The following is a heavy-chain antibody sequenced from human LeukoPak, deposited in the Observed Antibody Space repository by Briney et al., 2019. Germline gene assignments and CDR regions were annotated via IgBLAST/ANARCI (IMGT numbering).Heavy chain of an antibody. J-gene: IGHJ4*02. V-gene: IGHV3-23*01. CDR2: IIPSGHTT. CDR3: AKDDRWLQFCC. CDR1: GFTFNTYE. D-gene: IGHD5-24*01. Sequence: GGSLRLSCAASGFTFNTYEMNWVRQAPGKGLEWVSGIIPSGHTTYYADSVRGRFTISRDNSRNTVYLQMNSLRAEDTAVYYCAKDDRWLQFCCWGQGTLVTVSA.